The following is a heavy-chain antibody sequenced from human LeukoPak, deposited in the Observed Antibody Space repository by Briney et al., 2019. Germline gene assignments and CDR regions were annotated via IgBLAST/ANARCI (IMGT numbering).Heavy chain of an antibody. V-gene: IGHV4-39*01. D-gene: IGHD6-6*01. J-gene: IGHJ5*02. CDR2: IYYSGST. CDR1: GGSISSSSYY. CDR3: ARHYCGYSSSCGFDP. Sequence: SETLSLTCTVSGGSISSSSYYWGWIRQPPGKGLEWIGGIYYSGSTYYNPSLKSRVTISVDTSKNQFSLKLSSVTAADTAVYYCARHYCGYSSSCGFDPWGQGTLVTVSS.